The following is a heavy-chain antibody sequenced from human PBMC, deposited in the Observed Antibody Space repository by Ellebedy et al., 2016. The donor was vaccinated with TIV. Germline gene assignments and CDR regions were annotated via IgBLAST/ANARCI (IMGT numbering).Heavy chain of an antibody. CDR2: IYWNDAK. J-gene: IGHJ2*01. V-gene: IGHV2-5*01. CDR3: AHSILVAGTMFYWYFDL. D-gene: IGHD2-21*01. Sequence: SGPTLVKPTQTLTLTCTFSGLSLSTSGAGVGWIRQLPGKALDWHALIYWNDAKRYSPSLKRRLTITKDTTKDQVVLTMTNMEPVDTGTYFCAHSILVAGTMFYWYFDLWGRGTLVTVSS. CDR1: GLSLSTSGAG.